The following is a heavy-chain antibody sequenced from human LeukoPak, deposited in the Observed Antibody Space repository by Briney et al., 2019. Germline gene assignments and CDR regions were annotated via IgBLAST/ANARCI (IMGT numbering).Heavy chain of an antibody. J-gene: IGHJ3*02. Sequence: GGSLRLSCAASGFTFSSYAMSWVRQAPGKGLEWVSAISSSGGTRYYADSVKGRFTISRDNAKNSLYLQMNSLRAEDTAVYYCARENTDDAFDIWGQETMVTVSS. CDR2: ISSSGGTR. D-gene: IGHD1/OR15-1a*01. CDR1: GFTFSSYA. V-gene: IGHV3-23*01. CDR3: ARENTDDAFDI.